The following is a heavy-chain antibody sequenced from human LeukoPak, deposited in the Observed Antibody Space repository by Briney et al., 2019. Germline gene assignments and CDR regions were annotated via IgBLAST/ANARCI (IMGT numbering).Heavy chain of an antibody. V-gene: IGHV3-7*01. CDR3: AREGSRSY. CDR2: IKQDGSEK. CDR1: GFTFSTYW. Sequence: GGSLRLSCATSGFTFSTYWMSWVRQAPGKGLEWVANIKQDGSEKYYVDSVKGRFTISRDNAKSSLYLQLNNLRAEDTGVYYCAREGSRSYWGRGTLVTVSS. J-gene: IGHJ4*02.